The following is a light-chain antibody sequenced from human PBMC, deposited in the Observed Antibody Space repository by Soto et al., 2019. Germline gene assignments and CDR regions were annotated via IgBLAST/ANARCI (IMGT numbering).Light chain of an antibody. CDR2: GAS. CDR3: QQYNNWPPWT. J-gene: IGKJ1*01. CDR1: QRVTSSN. Sequence: EIVLTQSPGTLSLSAGERATLSCRASQRVTSSNLAWYQQKPGQAPRLLIHGASTRATGIPDRFSGSGSGTEFTLTISSLQSEDFAVYYCQQYNNWPPWTLGQGTKVDIK. V-gene: IGKV3D-15*01.